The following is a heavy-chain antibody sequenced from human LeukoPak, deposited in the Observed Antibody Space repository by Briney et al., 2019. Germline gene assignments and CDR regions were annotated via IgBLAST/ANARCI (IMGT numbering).Heavy chain of an antibody. CDR3: ARESSSSPDY. CDR1: GGSISSNSYY. Sequence: SETLSLTCAVSGGSISSNSYYWGWIRQPPGKGLEWIGSIYYSGTTYYKPSLRSRVTISVDTSKNQFYLRLTSVTAADSAMYYCARESSSSPDYWGQGTLVTVSS. V-gene: IGHV4-39*07. CDR2: IYYSGTT. D-gene: IGHD6-6*01. J-gene: IGHJ4*02.